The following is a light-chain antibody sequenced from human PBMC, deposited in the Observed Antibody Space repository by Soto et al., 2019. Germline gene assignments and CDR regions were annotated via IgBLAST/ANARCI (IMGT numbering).Light chain of an antibody. V-gene: IGKV3-20*01. Sequence: EIVLMQSPGTLSLSPGERVTLSCWASQSVSSSDLAWYQQKPGQAPRLLIYDASSRATGIPDRFSGSGSGTDFTLTISRLEPEDFAVYFCQHYAGSPVTFGQGAKVEIK. CDR2: DAS. J-gene: IGKJ1*01. CDR3: QHYAGSPVT. CDR1: QSVSSSD.